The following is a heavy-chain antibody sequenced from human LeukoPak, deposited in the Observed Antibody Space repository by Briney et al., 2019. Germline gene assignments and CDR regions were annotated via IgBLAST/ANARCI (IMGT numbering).Heavy chain of an antibody. J-gene: IGHJ3*02. CDR1: GFTFSSYA. Sequence: GGSLRLSCAASGFTFSSYAMTWVRQVPGKGLEWVSAISHSGGSTYYADSVKGRFTISRDNSKNTLYLQMNSLRAEDTAVYYCAKDRRPTYYSDSSGYYFRDAFNIWGQGTVVTVSS. V-gene: IGHV3-23*01. CDR2: ISHSGGST. CDR3: AKDRRPTYYSDSSGYYFRDAFNI. D-gene: IGHD3-22*01.